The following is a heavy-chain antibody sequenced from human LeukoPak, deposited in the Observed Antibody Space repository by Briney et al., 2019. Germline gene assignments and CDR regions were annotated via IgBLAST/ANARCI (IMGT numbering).Heavy chain of an antibody. D-gene: IGHD3-9*01. CDR1: GFTFSSYA. Sequence: GGSLRLSCAASGFTFSSYAMHWVRQAPGKGLEYVSAISSNGGSTYYANSVKGRFTISRDNSKNTLYPQMGSLRAEDMAVYYCARTDYDILTRHYYYMDVWGKGTTVTVSS. J-gene: IGHJ6*03. CDR2: ISSNGGST. V-gene: IGHV3-64*01. CDR3: ARTDYDILTRHYYYMDV.